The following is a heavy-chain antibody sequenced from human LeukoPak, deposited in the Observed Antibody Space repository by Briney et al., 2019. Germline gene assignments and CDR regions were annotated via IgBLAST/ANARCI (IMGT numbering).Heavy chain of an antibody. CDR1: GYTFTSYD. CDR2: MNPNSGNR. CDR3: ARDPRGSTNYFDY. V-gene: IGHV1-8*01. Sequence: ASVKVSCKASGYTFTSYDINWVRQATGQGLEWMGWMNPNSGNRGYAQKFQGRVTMTRNTSISTAYMELSSLRSEDTAVYYCARDPRGSTNYFDYWGQGTLVTVSS. D-gene: IGHD3-10*01. J-gene: IGHJ4*02.